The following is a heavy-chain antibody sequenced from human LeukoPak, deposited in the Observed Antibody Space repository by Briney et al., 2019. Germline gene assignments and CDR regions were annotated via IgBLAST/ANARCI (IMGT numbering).Heavy chain of an antibody. Sequence: SETLSLTCTVSGGSISRYYWSWMRQPPGKGLEWIGYISYNGNTNYNGSLTSRVTISVDTSKNQFSLKLSSVTAADTAVYYCARRARLGNYFDYWGQGTLVTVSS. J-gene: IGHJ4*02. CDR3: ARRARLGNYFDY. CDR1: GGSISRYY. CDR2: ISYNGNT. V-gene: IGHV4-59*08. D-gene: IGHD3-16*01.